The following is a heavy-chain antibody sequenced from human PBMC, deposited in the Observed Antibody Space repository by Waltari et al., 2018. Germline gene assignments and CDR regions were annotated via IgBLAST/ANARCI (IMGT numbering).Heavy chain of an antibody. CDR1: GYTFTSYY. J-gene: IGHJ3*02. D-gene: IGHD4-4*01. CDR3: ASGHRTVATDAVDI. V-gene: IGHV1-46*01. CDR2: IKPSGGST. Sequence: QVQLVQSGAEVKKPGSSVKVSCKASGYTFTSYYMHWVRQAPGQGREWMGIIKPSGGSTSYEQKFQGRVTMTRDTSTSTVYMELSSLRSEDTAVYYCASGHRTVATDAVDIWGQGTMVTVSS.